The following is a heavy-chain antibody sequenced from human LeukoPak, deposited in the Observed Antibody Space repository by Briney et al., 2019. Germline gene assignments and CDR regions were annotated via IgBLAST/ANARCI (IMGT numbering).Heavy chain of an antibody. CDR2: FDPEDGET. V-gene: IGHV1-24*01. J-gene: IGHJ6*02. Sequence: ASVKVSCKVSGYTLTELSMHWVRQAPGKGLEWVGGFDPEDGETIYAQKFQGRVTMTEDTSTDTAYMELSSLRSEDTAVYYCAGERGRPYGMDLWGQGTTVTVSS. D-gene: IGHD1-1*01. CDR3: AGERGRPYGMDL. CDR1: GYTLTELS.